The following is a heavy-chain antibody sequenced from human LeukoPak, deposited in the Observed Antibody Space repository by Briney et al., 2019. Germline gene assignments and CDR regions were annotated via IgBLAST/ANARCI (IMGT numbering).Heavy chain of an antibody. J-gene: IGHJ4*02. D-gene: IGHD2-8*01. CDR2: ITSSSSTL. CDR1: GFALSTYS. Sequence: AGGSLRLSCAASGFALSTYSMNWVRQAPGKGLEWVSYITSSSSTLYYADSVKGRFTIARDNAKNSLYLQMNSLRVEDTAVSYCARDAPTNGVWYSGFDYWGQGTLVTVSS. CDR3: ARDAPTNGVWYSGFDY. V-gene: IGHV3-48*01.